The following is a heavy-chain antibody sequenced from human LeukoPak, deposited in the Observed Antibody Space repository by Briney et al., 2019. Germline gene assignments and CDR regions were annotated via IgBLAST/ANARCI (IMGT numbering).Heavy chain of an antibody. CDR2: IWYDGSNK. CDR1: GFTFSSYG. V-gene: IGHV3-33*08. Sequence: PGGSLRLSRAASGFTFSSYGMHWVRQAPGKGLEWVAVIWYDGSNKYYADSVKGRFTISRDNSKNTLYLQMNSLRAEDTAVYYCARDHHYYDSSGSWFDPWGQGTLVTVSS. J-gene: IGHJ5*02. CDR3: ARDHHYYDSSGSWFDP. D-gene: IGHD3-22*01.